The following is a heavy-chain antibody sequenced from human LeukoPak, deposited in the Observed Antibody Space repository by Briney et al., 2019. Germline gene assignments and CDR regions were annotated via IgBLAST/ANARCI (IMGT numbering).Heavy chain of an antibody. CDR2: ISAYNGNT. J-gene: IGHJ3*02. Sequence: ASVKVSCKASGYTFTSYYMHWVRQAPGQGLEWMGWISAYNGNTNYAQKLQGRVTMTTDTSTSTAYMELRSLRSDDTAVYYCARVLSDSSGWYAFDIWGQGTMVTVSS. V-gene: IGHV1-18*04. CDR3: ARVLSDSSGWYAFDI. D-gene: IGHD6-19*01. CDR1: GYTFTSYY.